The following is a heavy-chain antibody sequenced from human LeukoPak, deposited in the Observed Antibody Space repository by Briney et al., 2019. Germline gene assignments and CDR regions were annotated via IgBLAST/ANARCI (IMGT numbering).Heavy chain of an antibody. V-gene: IGHV3-21*01. Sequence: GGSLRLSCAASGFTFSTYAMSWVRQAPGKGLEWVSSISSSSSTYIYYADSVKGRFTISRDNAKNSLYLQMNSLRVEDTAVYYCARGDRSAWFGELSDYWGQGTLATVSS. CDR1: GFTFSTYA. J-gene: IGHJ4*02. CDR3: ARGDRSAWFGELSDY. D-gene: IGHD3-10*01. CDR2: ISSSSSTYI.